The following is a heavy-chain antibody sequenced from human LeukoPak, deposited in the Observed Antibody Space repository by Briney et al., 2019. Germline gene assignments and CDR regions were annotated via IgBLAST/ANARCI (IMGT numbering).Heavy chain of an antibody. D-gene: IGHD3-10*01. CDR3: TTYGSGRKFDY. V-gene: IGHV3-15*04. CDR1: GFTFSNAW. CDR2: IESKTVGGTT. J-gene: IGHJ4*02. Sequence: GGSLRLSCAASGFTFSNAWMSWVRQAPGKGLEWVGRIESKTVGGTTDYAAPVKGRFTISRDDSTNTLYLQMNSLKSEDTAVYYCTTYGSGRKFDYWGQGILVTVSS.